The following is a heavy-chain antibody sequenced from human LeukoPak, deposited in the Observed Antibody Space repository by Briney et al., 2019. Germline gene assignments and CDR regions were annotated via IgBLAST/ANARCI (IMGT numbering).Heavy chain of an antibody. CDR2: IYYSGST. J-gene: IGHJ4*02. V-gene: IGHV4-59*01. Sequence: SETLSLTCAVYGGSFSSYYWSWIRQPPAKGLEWIGYIYYSGSTNYNPSLKSRVTISVDTSKNQFSLKLSSVTAADTAVYYCARDGSYFGSGFDYWGQGTLVTVSS. CDR1: GGSFSSYY. D-gene: IGHD1-26*01. CDR3: ARDGSYFGSGFDY.